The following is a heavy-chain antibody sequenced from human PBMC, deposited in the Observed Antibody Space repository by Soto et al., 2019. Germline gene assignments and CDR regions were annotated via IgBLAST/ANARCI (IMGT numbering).Heavy chain of an antibody. Sequence: QVQLVESGGGVVQPGRSLRLSCAASGFTFSSYGMHWVRQAPGKGLEWVAVIWYDGSNKYYADSVKGRFTISRDNSKNPLYLQMNSLSAEDTAVYYCARPSFSGSYSPGANDYWGQGTLVTVSS. CDR2: IWYDGSNK. CDR1: GFTFSSYG. D-gene: IGHD1-26*01. CDR3: ARPSFSGSYSPGANDY. V-gene: IGHV3-33*01. J-gene: IGHJ4*02.